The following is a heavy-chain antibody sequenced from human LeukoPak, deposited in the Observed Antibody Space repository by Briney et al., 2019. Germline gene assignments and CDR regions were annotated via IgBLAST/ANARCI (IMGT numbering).Heavy chain of an antibody. D-gene: IGHD6-13*01. V-gene: IGHV7-4-1*02. CDR2: INTNTGNP. CDR1: GYTFTSYA. Sequence: ASVKVSCKASGYTFTSYAMNWVRQAPGRGLEWMGWINTNTGNPTYAQGFTGRFVFSLDTSVSTAYLQISSLKAEDTAVYYCASAASSSWSPEFDPWGQGTLVTVSS. CDR3: ASAASSSWSPEFDP. J-gene: IGHJ5*02.